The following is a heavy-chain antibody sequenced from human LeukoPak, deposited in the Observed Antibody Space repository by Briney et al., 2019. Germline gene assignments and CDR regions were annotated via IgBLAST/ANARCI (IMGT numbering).Heavy chain of an antibody. CDR3: ARDRYYDFWSGICDY. CDR1: GGTFSSYA. Sequence: GASVKVSCKASGGTFSSYAISWVRQAPGQGLEWMGGIIPIFGTANYAQKFQGRVTITADESTSTAYMELSSLRSEDTAVYYCARDRYYDFWSGICDYWGQGTLVTVSS. V-gene: IGHV1-69*13. CDR2: IIPIFGTA. J-gene: IGHJ4*02. D-gene: IGHD3-3*01.